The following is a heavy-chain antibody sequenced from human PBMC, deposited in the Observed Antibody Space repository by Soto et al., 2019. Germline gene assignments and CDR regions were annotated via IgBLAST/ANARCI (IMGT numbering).Heavy chain of an antibody. J-gene: IGHJ6*02. CDR3: ASSLRYLKGYYYGMDF. CDR1: GFTVSSNY. D-gene: IGHD3-9*01. V-gene: IGHV3-53*01. CDR2: IYSGGST. Sequence: LSCAASGFTVSSNYMSWVRQAPGKGLEWDSVIYSGGSTYYADSVKGRFTISRDNSKNTLYLQMNSLRAEDTAVYYCASSLRYLKGYYYGMDFWGQGTIVTVSS.